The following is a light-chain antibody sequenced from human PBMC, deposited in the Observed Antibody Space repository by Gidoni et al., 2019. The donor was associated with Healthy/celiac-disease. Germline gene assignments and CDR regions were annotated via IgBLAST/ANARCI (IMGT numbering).Light chain of an antibody. V-gene: IGKV2-28*01. Sequence: DIVMTQSPLSLPVTPGEPASISCRSSQSLLHSNGYNYLDWYLQKPGPSPQLLIYLGSNRASGVPDRFSGSGSGTDFTLKISRVEAEDVGVYYCMQALQTPWTFGQGIKVEIK. J-gene: IGKJ1*01. CDR2: LGS. CDR1: QSLLHSNGYNY. CDR3: MQALQTPWT.